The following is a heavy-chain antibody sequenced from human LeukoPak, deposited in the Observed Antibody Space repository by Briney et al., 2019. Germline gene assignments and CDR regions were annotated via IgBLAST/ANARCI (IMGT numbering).Heavy chain of an antibody. CDR1: GFTFSRYW. CDR3: ARDDFWPGY. J-gene: IGHJ4*02. V-gene: IGHV3-7*01. CDR2: INQYGSEK. Sequence: GGSLRLSCATSGFTFSRYWMSWVRQAPGKGLEWVANINQYGSEKYYVDSVKGRFTISRDNAKNSLYLQMNSLRAEDTSVYYCARDDFWPGYWGQGILVTVSS. D-gene: IGHD3/OR15-3a*01.